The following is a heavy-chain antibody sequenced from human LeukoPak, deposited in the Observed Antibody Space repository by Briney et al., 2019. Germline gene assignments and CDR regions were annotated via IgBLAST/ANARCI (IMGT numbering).Heavy chain of an antibody. CDR3: ARVSRQRAGDYTAFDY. CDR2: IRYDGSNK. CDR1: GFTFSSYG. Sequence: HPGGSLRLSCAASGFTFSSYGMHWVRQAPGKGLEWVAFIRYDGSNKYYADSVKGRFTISRDNAKNTLYLQMNSLRAEDTAVYYCARVSRQRAGDYTAFDYWGQGKLATVSS. D-gene: IGHD4-17*01. J-gene: IGHJ4*02. V-gene: IGHV3-30*02.